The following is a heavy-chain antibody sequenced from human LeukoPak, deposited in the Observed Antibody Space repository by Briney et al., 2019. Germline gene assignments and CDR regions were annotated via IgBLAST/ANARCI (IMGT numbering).Heavy chain of an antibody. CDR1: GFTFSDYY. J-gene: IGHJ6*02. D-gene: IGHD6-13*01. Sequence: GGSLRLSCAASGFTFSDYYMSWIRQARGKGLEGVSYISSSGSTKYYADSVKGRFTISRDNAKNSLYLQMNSLRAEDTAVYYCARDAPFYSSSWPSYYYYGMDVWGQGTTVTVSS. CDR3: ARDAPFYSSSWPSYYYYGMDV. CDR2: ISSSGSTK. V-gene: IGHV3-11*01.